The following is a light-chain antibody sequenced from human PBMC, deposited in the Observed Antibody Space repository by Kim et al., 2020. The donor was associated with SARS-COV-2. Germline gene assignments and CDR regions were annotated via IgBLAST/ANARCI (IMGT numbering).Light chain of an antibody. CDR2: DAS. CDR1: QDISNY. V-gene: IGKV1-27*01. Sequence: DIQMTQSPSSLSASVGDRVTITCRASQDISNYLAWYRQGPGKVPKLLIYDASALQSGVPSRFAGSGSGTDFTLTITNLQPEDVATYYCQKYKSVPWTFGPGTKVDIK. J-gene: IGKJ1*01. CDR3: QKYKSVPWT.